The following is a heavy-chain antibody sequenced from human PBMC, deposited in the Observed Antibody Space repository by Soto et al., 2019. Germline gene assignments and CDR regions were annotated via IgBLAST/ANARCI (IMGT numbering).Heavy chain of an antibody. Sequence: PSETLCLTCSVSGGSISSYYWSWIRQPPGKGLEWIGYIYSTGSTNYNPALKSRVTMSVDTSRNQFSLNLNSLTAADTAVYYCARARSCSPNRPFDYWGQGTLVTVSS. D-gene: IGHD6-13*01. V-gene: IGHV4-59*01. CDR3: ARARSCSPNRPFDY. CDR1: GGSISSYY. CDR2: IYSTGST. J-gene: IGHJ4*02.